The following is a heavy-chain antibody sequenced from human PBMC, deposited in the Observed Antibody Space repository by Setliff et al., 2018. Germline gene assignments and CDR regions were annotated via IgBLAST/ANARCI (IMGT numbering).Heavy chain of an antibody. J-gene: IGHJ3*02. Sequence: ASVKVSCQASGYTFTGYYMYWVRQAPGQGLEWMGRINPSSGATIYAQKFQGRVTMTSDTSISTAYMELGRLRSDDTAVYFCARDGGGDSDAFDIWGQGTMVTVS. V-gene: IGHV1-2*06. CDR2: INPSSGAT. CDR3: ARDGGGDSDAFDI. CDR1: GYTFTGYY. D-gene: IGHD3-16*01.